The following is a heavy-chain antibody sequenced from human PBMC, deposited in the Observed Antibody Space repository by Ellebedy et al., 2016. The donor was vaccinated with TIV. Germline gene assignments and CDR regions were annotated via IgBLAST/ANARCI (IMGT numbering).Heavy chain of an antibody. Sequence: SETLSLXCTVSGGSVSSGSYYWSWIRQPPGKGLEWIGYIYYSGSTNYNPSLKSRVTISVDTSKNQFSLKLSSVTAADTAVYYCARVLRFLEWSPIDYWGQGTLVTVSS. V-gene: IGHV4-61*01. D-gene: IGHD3-3*01. J-gene: IGHJ4*02. CDR1: GGSVSSGSYY. CDR2: IYYSGST. CDR3: ARVLRFLEWSPIDY.